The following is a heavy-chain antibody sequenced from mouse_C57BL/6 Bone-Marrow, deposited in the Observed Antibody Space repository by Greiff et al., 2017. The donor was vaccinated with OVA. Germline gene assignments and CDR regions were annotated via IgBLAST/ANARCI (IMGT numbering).Heavy chain of an antibody. CDR2: ISDGGSYT. CDR3: ARDRTKVVARGYLDY. D-gene: IGHD1-1*01. V-gene: IGHV5-4*01. CDR1: GFTFSSYA. J-gene: IGHJ2*01. Sequence: EVQGVESGGGLVKPGGSLKLSCAASGFTFSSYAMSWVRQTPEKRLEWVATISDGGSYTYYPDNVTCRFTISRDHAKNNLYLQMSHLKSEDTAMNDCARDRTKVVARGYLDYWGQGTTLTVSS.